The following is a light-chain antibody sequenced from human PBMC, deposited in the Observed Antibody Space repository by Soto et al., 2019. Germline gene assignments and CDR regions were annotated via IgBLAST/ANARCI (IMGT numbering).Light chain of an antibody. CDR1: SSDVGGYNY. J-gene: IGLJ2*01. CDR2: EVS. V-gene: IGLV2-14*01. CDR3: QTWGTGTVI. Sequence: QSVLTQPASVSGSPGQSITISCTGTSSDVGGYNYVSWYQHHPGKAPKLMIFEVSNRPSGVSNRFSGSKSGNTASLTISGLQAEDEADYFCQTWGTGTVIFGGGTKLTVL.